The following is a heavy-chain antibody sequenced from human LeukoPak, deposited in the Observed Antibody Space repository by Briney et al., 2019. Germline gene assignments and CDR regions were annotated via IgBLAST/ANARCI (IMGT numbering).Heavy chain of an antibody. Sequence: GGSLRLSCAASGFTFSSYRMSWVRQAPGKGLEWVANIKRDGSDKYYVGSVEGRFTISRDNAQISLYLQMSSLITDDTAMYYCARALYNTGWYPDYFDSWGQGTLVTVSS. D-gene: IGHD6-19*01. J-gene: IGHJ4*02. V-gene: IGHV3-7*01. CDR1: GFTFSSYR. CDR3: ARALYNTGWYPDYFDS. CDR2: IKRDGSDK.